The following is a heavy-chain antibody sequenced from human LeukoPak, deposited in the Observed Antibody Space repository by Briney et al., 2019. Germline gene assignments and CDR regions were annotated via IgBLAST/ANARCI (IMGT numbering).Heavy chain of an antibody. CDR2: INDGDGNT. CDR1: GGTFSSYA. CDR3: ARERGEFGGSYFLDY. V-gene: IGHV1-3*03. J-gene: IGHJ4*02. D-gene: IGHD1-26*01. Sequence: ASVKVSCKASGGTFSSYAISWVRQAPGQSLEWMGYINDGDGNTKYSQEFQGRVTITRDTSASIVYMELSSLRSEDMAFYYCARERGEFGGSYFLDYWGQGTLVTVSS.